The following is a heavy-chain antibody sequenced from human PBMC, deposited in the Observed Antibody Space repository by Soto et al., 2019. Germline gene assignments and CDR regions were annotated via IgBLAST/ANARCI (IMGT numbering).Heavy chain of an antibody. Sequence: EVQLVESGGGLVQPGGSLRLSCAASGFTFSSYSMNWVRQAPGKGLEWVSYISSSSSTIYYADSVKGRFTISRDNAKNSLYLQMNRLRDENTAVYYCARLIAAARGYYSYGTDVWGQETTVTVSS. CDR2: ISSSSSTI. CDR3: ARLIAAARGYYSYGTDV. V-gene: IGHV3-48*02. CDR1: GFTFSSYS. J-gene: IGHJ6*02. D-gene: IGHD6-13*01.